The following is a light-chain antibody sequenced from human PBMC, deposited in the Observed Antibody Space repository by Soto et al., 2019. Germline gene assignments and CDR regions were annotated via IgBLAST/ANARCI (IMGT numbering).Light chain of an antibody. V-gene: IGKV3-15*01. CDR3: QQSYITPWT. CDR2: GAS. J-gene: IGKJ1*01. Sequence: EIVMTQSPATLSVSPGERATLSCRASQSVSSNLAWYQQKPGQAPRLLIYGASTRATGIPARFSGSGSGTDFTLTISSLQPEDFATYYCQQSYITPWTFGQGTKVDIK. CDR1: QSVSSN.